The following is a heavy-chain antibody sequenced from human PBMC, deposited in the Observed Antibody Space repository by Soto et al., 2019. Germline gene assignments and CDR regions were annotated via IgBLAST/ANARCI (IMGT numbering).Heavy chain of an antibody. J-gene: IGHJ6*02. D-gene: IGHD3-10*01. CDR1: GGSFSGYY. CDR3: ARDGMVRGHKNYYGMDV. CDR2: INHSGST. Sequence: SETLSLTCAVYGGSFSGYYWSWIRQPPGKGLEWIGEINHSGSTNYNPSLKSRVTISVDTSKNQFSLKLSSVTAAETAVYYCARDGMVRGHKNYYGMDVWGQGTTVTVS. V-gene: IGHV4-34*01.